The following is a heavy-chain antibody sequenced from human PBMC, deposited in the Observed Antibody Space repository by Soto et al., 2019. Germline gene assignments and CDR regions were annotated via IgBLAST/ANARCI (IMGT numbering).Heavy chain of an antibody. J-gene: IGHJ4*02. CDR3: AKTVTTLGDFDY. CDR1: GFTFSNYG. D-gene: IGHD4-17*01. CDR2: ISYDGRTK. V-gene: IGHV3-30*18. Sequence: QVQLVESGGGVVQPGRSLRLSCAASGFTFSNYGMHWVHQAPGKGLEWVAVISYDGRTKYYADSVKGRLTISRDNFKNTLYLQMSSLRAEDTAVYYCAKTVTTLGDFDYWGQGTLVTVSS.